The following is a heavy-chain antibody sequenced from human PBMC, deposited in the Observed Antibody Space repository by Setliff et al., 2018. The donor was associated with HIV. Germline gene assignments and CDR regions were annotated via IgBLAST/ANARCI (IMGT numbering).Heavy chain of an antibody. CDR1: GYTFTTFG. V-gene: IGHV1-18*01. CDR3: ARDGGFDP. D-gene: IGHD2-15*01. Sequence: ASVKVSCKASGYTFTTFGISWVRQAPGQGLEWMGWISGYNGRTHYAQKFQGRVTMTTDASTSTAYMEVRSLRSDDTAVYYCARDGGFDPWGQGTLVTVSS. CDR2: ISGYNGRT. J-gene: IGHJ5*02.